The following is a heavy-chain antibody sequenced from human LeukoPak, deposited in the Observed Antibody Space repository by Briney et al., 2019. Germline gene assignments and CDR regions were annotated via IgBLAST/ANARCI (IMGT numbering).Heavy chain of an antibody. CDR3: ARGDSSGYFYFDY. V-gene: IGHV3-53*01. J-gene: IGHJ4*02. Sequence: GGSLRLSCAASGFTVSSNYMSWVRQAPGKGLEWVSVIYSGGNTYYADSVKGRFTISRDNSKNTLYLQMNSLRAEDTAVYYCARGDSSGYFYFDYWGQGTLVTVSS. D-gene: IGHD6-19*01. CDR1: GFTVSSNY. CDR2: IYSGGNT.